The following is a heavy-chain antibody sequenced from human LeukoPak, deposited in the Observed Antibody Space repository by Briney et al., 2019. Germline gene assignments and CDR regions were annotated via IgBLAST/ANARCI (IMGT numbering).Heavy chain of an antibody. J-gene: IGHJ4*02. D-gene: IGHD3-3*01. V-gene: IGHV1-2*02. CDR1: GYTFTGYY. CDR3: ARDSGETGFWSGSYFDY. CDR2: INPNSGGT. Sequence: ASVKVSCKASGYTFTGYYIHWVRQAPGQGLEWMGWINPNSGGTSYAQNFQGRVTMTRDTSISTAYMELSRLRSDDTAVYYCARDSGETGFWSGSYFDYWGQGTLVTVSS.